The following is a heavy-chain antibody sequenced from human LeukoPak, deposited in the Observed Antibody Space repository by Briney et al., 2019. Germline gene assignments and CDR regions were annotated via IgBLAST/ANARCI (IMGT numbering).Heavy chain of an antibody. V-gene: IGHV3-21*01. D-gene: IGHD3-10*01. CDR2: ISSSSSYI. CDR3: ASPHPAGDY. J-gene: IGHJ4*02. CDR1: GFTFSSYS. Sequence: PGGSLRLSCAASGFTFSSYSMNWVRQAPGKGLEWVSSISSSSSYIYYADSVKGRFTISRDNAKNSLYPQMNSLRAEDTAVYYCASPHPAGDYWGQGTLVTVSS.